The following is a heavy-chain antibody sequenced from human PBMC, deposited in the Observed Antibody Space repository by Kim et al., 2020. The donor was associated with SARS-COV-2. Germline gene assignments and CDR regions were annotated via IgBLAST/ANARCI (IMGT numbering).Heavy chain of an antibody. CDR2: ISYDGSNK. CDR3: ARDFTMVRGVNDY. J-gene: IGHJ4*02. CDR1: GFTFSSYA. D-gene: IGHD3-10*01. V-gene: IGHV3-30*04. Sequence: GGSLRLSCAASGFTFSSYAMHWVRQAPGKGLEWVAVISYDGSNKYYADSVKGRFTISRDNSKNTLYLQMNSLRAEDTAVYYCARDFTMVRGVNDYWGQGTLVPVPS.